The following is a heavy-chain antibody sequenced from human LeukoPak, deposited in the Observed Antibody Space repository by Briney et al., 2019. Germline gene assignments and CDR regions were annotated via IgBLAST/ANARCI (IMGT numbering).Heavy chain of an antibody. CDR1: GYTFTDYY. CDR3: ARDKHDYGDYGTLGDY. V-gene: IGHV1-8*02. D-gene: IGHD4-17*01. Sequence: GASVKVSCKTSGYTFTDYYMHWVRQAPGQGLEWMGWMNPNSGNTGYAQKFQGRVTMTRNTSISTAYMELSSLRSEDTAVYYCARDKHDYGDYGTLGDYWGQGTLVTVSS. CDR2: MNPNSGNT. J-gene: IGHJ4*02.